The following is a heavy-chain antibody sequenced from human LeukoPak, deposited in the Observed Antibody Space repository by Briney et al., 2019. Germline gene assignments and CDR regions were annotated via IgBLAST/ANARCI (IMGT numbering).Heavy chain of an antibody. CDR1: GFTFSSYE. J-gene: IGHJ4*02. CDR2: ISSGGSTI. CDR3: AKARAVWGSYIL. V-gene: IGHV3-48*03. Sequence: GGSLRLSCAASGFTFSSYEMNWVRQAPGKGLDWVSYISSGGSTIYYADSVKGRFTISRDNSKNTLYLQMNSLRAEDTAVYYCAKARAVWGSYILWGQGTLVTVSS. D-gene: IGHD3-16*01.